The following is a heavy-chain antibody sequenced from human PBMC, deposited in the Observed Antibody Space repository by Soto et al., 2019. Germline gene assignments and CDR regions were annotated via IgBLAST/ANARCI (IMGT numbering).Heavy chain of an antibody. CDR1: GFTLSNYG. V-gene: IGHV3-33*01. CDR2: MWSDGTTK. CDR3: ARDPYDNSGSYFNAPLDY. D-gene: IGHD3-22*01. Sequence: GGSLRLSCAASGFTLSNYGMHWVRQAPGKGLDWVAAMWSDGTTKFYADSVKGRFTLSRDNSKNTLYLQMDSLRAEDTAVYYCARDPYDNSGSYFNAPLDYWGQGTLVTVSS. J-gene: IGHJ4*02.